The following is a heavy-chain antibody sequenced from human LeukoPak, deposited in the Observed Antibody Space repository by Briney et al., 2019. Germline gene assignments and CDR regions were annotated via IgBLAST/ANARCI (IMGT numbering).Heavy chain of an antibody. J-gene: IGHJ3*02. D-gene: IGHD6-13*01. CDR1: GVSISSSSYY. Sequence: SETLSLTCTVSGVSISSSSYYWGWIRQPPGKGLEWFVSIYYSGITYYNPSLKSRVTISVDTSKNQFSQKLSSVTAAVAAVYYVARDGSSWSREDAFDIWGQGTMVTVSS. CDR2: IYYSGIT. V-gene: IGHV4-39*02. CDR3: ARDGSSWSREDAFDI.